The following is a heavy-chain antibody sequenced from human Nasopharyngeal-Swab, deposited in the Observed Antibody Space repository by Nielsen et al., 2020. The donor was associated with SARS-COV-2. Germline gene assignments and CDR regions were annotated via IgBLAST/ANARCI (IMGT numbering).Heavy chain of an antibody. CDR2: IYYSGST. CDR3: ARTAGYYYMDV. Sequence: SETLSLTCAVSGGSISSYSWSWIRLPPGKGLEWIGHIYYSGSTNYSPSLKSRVTISVDTSKNQFSLKLNSVTAADTAVYYCARTAGYYYMDVWGKGTTVTVSS. D-gene: IGHD6-13*01. J-gene: IGHJ6*03. V-gene: IGHV4-59*01. CDR1: GGSISSYS.